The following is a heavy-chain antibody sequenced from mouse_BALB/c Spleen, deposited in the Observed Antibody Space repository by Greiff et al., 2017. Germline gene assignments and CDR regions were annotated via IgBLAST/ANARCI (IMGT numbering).Heavy chain of an antibody. D-gene: IGHD1-2*01. J-gene: IGHJ2*01. CDR1: GYSFTGYT. Sequence: VQLKESAAELARPGASVKISCKASGYSFTGYTMNWVKQSHGKNLEWIGLINPYNGGTSYNQKFKGKATLTVDKSSSTAYMELLSLTSEDSAVYYCARGSLLRLLDYWGQGTTLTVSS. CDR2: INPYNGGT. CDR3: ARGSLLRLLDY. V-gene: IGHV1-18*01.